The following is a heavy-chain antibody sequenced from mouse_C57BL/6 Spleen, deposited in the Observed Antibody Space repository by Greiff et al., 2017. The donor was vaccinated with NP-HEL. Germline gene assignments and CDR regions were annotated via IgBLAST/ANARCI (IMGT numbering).Heavy chain of an antibody. J-gene: IGHJ1*03. CDR1: GYTFTSYW. CDR2: IDTSDSYT. CDR3: ARYITTVVGRYWYFDV. Sequence: QVQLQQPGAELVRPGTSVKLSCKASGYTFTSYWMHWVKQRPGQGLEWIGVIDTSDSYTKYNQKFKGKATLTVDTSSRTAYLQLSSLTSEDSAVYYCARYITTVVGRYWYFDVWGTGTTVTVSS. D-gene: IGHD1-1*01. V-gene: IGHV1-59*01.